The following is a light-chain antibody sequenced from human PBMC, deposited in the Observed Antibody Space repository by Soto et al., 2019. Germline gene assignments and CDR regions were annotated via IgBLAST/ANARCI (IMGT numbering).Light chain of an antibody. CDR1: SRDVGIYNY. V-gene: IGLV2-11*01. CDR2: DVT. Sequence: QSALTQPRSVSGSPGQSVTVSCTGTSRDVGIYNYVSWYQQRPGTAPKGMIYDVTKRPSGFPDRFSGSKSANTASLTISGLQADDEADYYCCSYAGSYTYVVFGGGTKLTVL. J-gene: IGLJ2*01. CDR3: CSYAGSYTYVV.